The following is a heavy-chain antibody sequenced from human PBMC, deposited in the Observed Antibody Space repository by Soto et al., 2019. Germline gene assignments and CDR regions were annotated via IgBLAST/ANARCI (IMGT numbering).Heavy chain of an antibody. CDR2: IKQDGSEK. Sequence: PGGSLKLSCASSGFTFSSYWMGGVRQAPGKGLEWVANIKQDGSEKYYVDSVKGRFTISRDNAKNSLYLQMNSLRAEDTAVYYCARDGAPNCSGGSCYSGSLDYWGQGTLVTVSS. CDR1: GFTFSSYW. CDR3: ARDGAPNCSGGSCYSGSLDY. J-gene: IGHJ4*02. V-gene: IGHV3-7*05. D-gene: IGHD2-15*01.